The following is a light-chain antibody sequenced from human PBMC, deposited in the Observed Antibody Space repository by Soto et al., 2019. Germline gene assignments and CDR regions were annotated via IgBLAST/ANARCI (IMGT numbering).Light chain of an antibody. CDR1: QSVSSN. Sequence: EIVMTQSPATLSVSPGDRATLSCRASQSVSSNLAWYQQKPGQAPRLLIYGASTRATGIPARFSGSGSGTEFTLTISSLQSEDFAFNYCQQYNNWPGTFGQGTKVEIK. J-gene: IGKJ1*01. CDR2: GAS. CDR3: QQYNNWPGT. V-gene: IGKV3-15*01.